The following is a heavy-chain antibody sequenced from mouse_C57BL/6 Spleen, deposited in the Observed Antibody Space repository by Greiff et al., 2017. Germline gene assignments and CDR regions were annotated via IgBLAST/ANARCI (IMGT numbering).Heavy chain of an antibody. Sequence: EVNLVESEGGLVQPGSSMKLSCTASGFTFSDYYMAWVRQVPEKGLEWVANINYDGSSTYYLDSLKSRFIISRDNAKNILYLQMSSLKSEDTATYYCARGLYYYGSSFDYWGQGTTLTVSS. CDR3: ARGLYYYGSSFDY. V-gene: IGHV5-16*01. D-gene: IGHD1-1*01. CDR2: INYDGSST. CDR1: GFTFSDYY. J-gene: IGHJ2*01.